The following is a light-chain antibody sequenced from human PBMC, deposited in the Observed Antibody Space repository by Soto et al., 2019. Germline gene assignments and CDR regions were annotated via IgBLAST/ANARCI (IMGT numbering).Light chain of an antibody. CDR3: QQYGGSMT. Sequence: EIVLTQSPGTLSLSPGDIATLSCRASQSLSSSYLAWYQQRPGQAPRLLIYGASSRATGIPDRFSGSGSGTDFTLTISRLDPEDFAVYYCQQYGGSMTFGQGTRLEIE. V-gene: IGKV3-20*01. CDR1: QSLSSSY. J-gene: IGKJ5*01. CDR2: GAS.